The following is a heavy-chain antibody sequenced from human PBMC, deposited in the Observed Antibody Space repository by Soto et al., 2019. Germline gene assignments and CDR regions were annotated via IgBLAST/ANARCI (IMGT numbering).Heavy chain of an antibody. CDR1: GYTFTSYG. V-gene: IGHV1-18*01. D-gene: IGHD3-3*01. CDR2: ISAYNGNT. Sequence: QVQLVQSGAEVKKPGASVKVSCKASGYTFTSYGISWVRQAPGQGLEWMGWISAYNGNTNYAQKLQGRVTMTTDTSTSTAYMEXRSLXSXDTAXXXXXXXXXXXDXWSEYYMDVWGKGTTVTVSS. CDR3: XXXXXXXDXWSEYYMDV. J-gene: IGHJ6*03.